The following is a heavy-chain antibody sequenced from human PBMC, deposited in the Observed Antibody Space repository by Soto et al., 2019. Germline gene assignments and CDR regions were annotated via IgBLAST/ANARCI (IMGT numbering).Heavy chain of an antibody. J-gene: IGHJ6*02. CDR1: GYIFTNYY. Sequence: ASVKVSCEASGYIFTNYYIHWVRQAPGQGLEWMGIINLSADRTSYAQKFQGRFTVTMDTSTSTVYMELGSLRSEDTAVYYCALYCSSTSCYSYYYYGMDVWGQGTAVTVSS. V-gene: IGHV1-46*01. CDR2: INLSADRT. D-gene: IGHD2-2*01. CDR3: ALYCSSTSCYSYYYYGMDV.